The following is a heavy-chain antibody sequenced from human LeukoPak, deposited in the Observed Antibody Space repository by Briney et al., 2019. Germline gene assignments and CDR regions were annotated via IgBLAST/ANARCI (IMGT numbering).Heavy chain of an antibody. V-gene: IGHV3-48*01. CDR1: GFTFSTYN. J-gene: IGHJ4*02. D-gene: IGHD5-12*01. Sequence: GGSLRLSCAASGFTFSTYNFNWVRQAPGKGLEWVSYISSSSGIMYYADSVKGRFTISRDNAKNSVHLQMNSLRVEDTAVYYCARDGWLRGQGTPVTVSS. CDR2: ISSSSGIM. CDR3: ARDGWL.